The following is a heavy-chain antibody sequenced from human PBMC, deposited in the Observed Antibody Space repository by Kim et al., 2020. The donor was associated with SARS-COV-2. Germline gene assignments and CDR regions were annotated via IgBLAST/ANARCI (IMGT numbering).Heavy chain of an antibody. J-gene: IGHJ6*02. D-gene: IGHD5-12*01. CDR1: GFTFSSYD. Sequence: GGSLRLSCAASGFTFSSYDMYWVRQATGKGMEWVSAIGTAGDTYYPGSVKGRFTISRENAKNSLYLQMNSLRAGATVVYYCARSGYSGYYYGMDVWGQG. V-gene: IGHV3-13*04. CDR3: ARSGYSGYYYGMDV. CDR2: IGTAGDT.